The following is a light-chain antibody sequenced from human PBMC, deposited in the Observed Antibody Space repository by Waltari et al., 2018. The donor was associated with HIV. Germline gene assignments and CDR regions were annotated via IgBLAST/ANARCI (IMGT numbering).Light chain of an antibody. CDR3: QQYYTTLFS. J-gene: IGKJ3*01. CDR1: QSVLYSSNNKNY. CDR2: WAS. V-gene: IGKV4-1*01. Sequence: DIVLTQSPDSLAVSPGERATINCKSSQSVLYSSNNKNYLAWYQQKSGQPPKLLIAWASTRESGVPDRFSGSGSGTDFTLTISSLQAEDVELYYCQQYYTTLFSFGPGTKVEIK.